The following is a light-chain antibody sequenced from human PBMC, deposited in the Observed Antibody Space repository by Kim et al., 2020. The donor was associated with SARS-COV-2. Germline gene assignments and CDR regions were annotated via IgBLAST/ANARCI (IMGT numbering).Light chain of an antibody. J-gene: IGKJ1*01. CDR1: QSVSSSY. CDR2: GAS. Sequence: PGERAPLSCRASQSVSSSYLAWYQQKPGQAPRLLIHGASSRATGIPDRFSGSGSGTDFTLTISRLEPEDFAVYYCQQYGSSPPWTFGQGTKVDIK. CDR3: QQYGSSPPWT. V-gene: IGKV3-20*01.